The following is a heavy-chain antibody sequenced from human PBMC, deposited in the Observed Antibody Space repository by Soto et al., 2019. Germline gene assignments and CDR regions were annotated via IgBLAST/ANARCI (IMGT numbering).Heavy chain of an antibody. Sequence: TSETLSLTCAVSGGSISSGGYYWSWIRQPPGKGLEWIGEINHSGSTNYNPSLKSRVTISVDTSKNQFSLKLSSVTAADTAVYYCAPHLFGDLGGVDYWGQGTLVTVSS. CDR2: INHSGST. J-gene: IGHJ4*02. V-gene: IGHV4-34*01. D-gene: IGHD3-10*01. CDR1: GGSISSGGYY. CDR3: APHLFGDLGGVDY.